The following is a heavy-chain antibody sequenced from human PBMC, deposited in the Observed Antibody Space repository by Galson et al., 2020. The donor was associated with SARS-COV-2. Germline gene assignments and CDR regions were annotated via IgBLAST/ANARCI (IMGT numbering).Heavy chain of an antibody. Sequence: SETLSLTCTVSRVSVSSGSYCWSWIRQPPGKGLEWIGYIYYTGSTNYNPSLTSRVSISIDTSKNQFSLKLSSVTAADTAVYFCARGTSPRSGAFDIWGQGTVVSVSS. J-gene: IGHJ3*02. CDR1: RVSVSSGSYC. V-gene: IGHV4-61*01. CDR3: ARGTSPRSGAFDI. CDR2: IYYTGST. D-gene: IGHD1-7*01.